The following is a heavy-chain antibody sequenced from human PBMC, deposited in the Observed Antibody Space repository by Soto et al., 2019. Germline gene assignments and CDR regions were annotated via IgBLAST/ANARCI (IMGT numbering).Heavy chain of an antibody. J-gene: IGHJ3*02. V-gene: IGHV1-18*01. CDR2: ISAYNGNT. CDR3: ARVGPDSYIVASNDAFDI. D-gene: IGHD5-12*01. Sequence: VQLVQSGAEVKKPGASVKVSCKASGYTFTSYGISWVRQAPGQGLEWMGWISAYNGNTNYAQKLQGRVTMTTDTSTSTAYMELRSLRSDDTAVYYCARVGPDSYIVASNDAFDIWGQGTMVTVSS. CDR1: GYTFTSYG.